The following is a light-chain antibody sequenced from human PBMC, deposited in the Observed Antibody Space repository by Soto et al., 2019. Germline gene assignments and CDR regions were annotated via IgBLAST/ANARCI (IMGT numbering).Light chain of an antibody. Sequence: DIQMTQSPSSVSASVGDRVTITCRASQGIDTSLAWYQQKPGKAPRLLIYTASNLQSGVPSRFSGSGSGTEFTLTISSLLPDDFATYYCQHHKSYPRTFGQGTKVEIK. J-gene: IGKJ1*01. CDR3: QHHKSYPRT. CDR1: QGIDTS. CDR2: TAS. V-gene: IGKV1-5*03.